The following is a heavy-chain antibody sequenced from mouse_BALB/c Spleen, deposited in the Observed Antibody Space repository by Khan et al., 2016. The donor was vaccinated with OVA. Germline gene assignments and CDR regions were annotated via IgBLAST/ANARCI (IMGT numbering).Heavy chain of an antibody. Sequence: QIQLVQSGAELAKPGASVKMSCKASGYTFINYWILWVKQRPGQGLEWIGYINPSTGYTEYNQNFKDKATLTADKSSSTAYMQLSSLTSEDSAVXYGARWGLRCDFDYWGQGTTLTVSS. J-gene: IGHJ2*01. CDR3: ARWGLRCDFDY. V-gene: IGHV1-7*01. CDR1: GYTFINYW. D-gene: IGHD1-1*01. CDR2: INPSTGYT.